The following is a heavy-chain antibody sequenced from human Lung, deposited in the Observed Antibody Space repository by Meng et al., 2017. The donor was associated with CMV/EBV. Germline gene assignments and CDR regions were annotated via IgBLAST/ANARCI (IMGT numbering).Heavy chain of an antibody. J-gene: IGHJ5*02. CDR3: ARIRRAAYYDFWSGYYRFSWFDP. Sequence: SGPTLVKPTETLTLTCTVSGFSLSNARMGVSGIRQPPGKALEWLAHIFSNDEKSYSTALKSRLTISKDTSKSQVVLTMTNMDPVDTATYYCARIRRAAYYDFWSGYYRFSWFDPWGQGTLVTVSS. V-gene: IGHV2-26*01. D-gene: IGHD3-3*01. CDR1: GFSLSNARMG. CDR2: IFSNDEK.